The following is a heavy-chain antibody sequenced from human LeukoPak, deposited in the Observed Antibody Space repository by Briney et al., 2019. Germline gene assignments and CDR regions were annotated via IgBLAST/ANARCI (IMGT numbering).Heavy chain of an antibody. CDR2: IYYSGST. CDR1: GGSISSYY. J-gene: IGHJ5*02. Sequence: SETLSLTCTVSGGSISSYYWSWIRQPPGKGLEWIGYIYYSGSTNYNPSLKSRVTISVDTSKNQFSPKLSSVTAADTAVYYCARVGCSGGSCYLDPWGQGTLVTVSS. V-gene: IGHV4-59*01. D-gene: IGHD2-15*01. CDR3: ARVGCSGGSCYLDP.